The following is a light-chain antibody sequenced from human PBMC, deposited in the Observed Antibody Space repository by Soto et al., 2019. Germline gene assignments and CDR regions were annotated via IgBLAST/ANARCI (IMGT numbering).Light chain of an antibody. Sequence: DIVRTQSPVSLPVNPGEPASISCRSSQSLLQSNGYNYLDWYLQRPGQSPQLLIYLGSTRASGVPDRFSGSGSGTDFTLKISRVEAEDVGVYYCMQALQTPYTFGGGTKVEIK. V-gene: IGKV2-28*01. J-gene: IGKJ4*01. CDR2: LGS. CDR3: MQALQTPYT. CDR1: QSLLQSNGYNY.